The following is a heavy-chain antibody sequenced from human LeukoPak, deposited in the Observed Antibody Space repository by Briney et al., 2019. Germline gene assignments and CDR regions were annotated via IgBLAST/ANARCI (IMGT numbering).Heavy chain of an antibody. V-gene: IGHV3-74*01. CDR3: ARGGGYSNGLFDY. Sequence: PGGSLRLSCAASGFTSSTYWMHWIRQAPGKGLVWVSRINSDGSSTSYADSVKGRFTISRDNAKNTLYLQMNSLRAEDTAVYYCARGGGYSNGLFDYWGQGTLVTVSS. D-gene: IGHD5-18*01. J-gene: IGHJ4*02. CDR1: GFTSSTYW. CDR2: INSDGSST.